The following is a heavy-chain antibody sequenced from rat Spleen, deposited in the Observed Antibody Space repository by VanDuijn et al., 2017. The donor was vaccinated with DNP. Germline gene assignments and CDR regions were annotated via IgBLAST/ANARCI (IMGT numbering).Heavy chain of an antibody. CDR1: GFTFSDYA. CDR2: IIYDGSVT. V-gene: IGHV5-17*01. Sequence: EVQLVESGGGLVQPGNSLKLSCTASGFTFSDYAMAWVRQSPKKGLEWVATIIYDGSVTYYRDSLKGRFTISRDNAKSSLYLQMNSLKSEDTATYYCARQGPLDAWGQGTSVTVSS. J-gene: IGHJ4*01. CDR3: ARQGPLDA.